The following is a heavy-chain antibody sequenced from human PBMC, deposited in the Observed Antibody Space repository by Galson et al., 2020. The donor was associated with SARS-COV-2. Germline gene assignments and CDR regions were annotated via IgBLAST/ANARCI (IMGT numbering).Heavy chain of an antibody. D-gene: IGHD2-21*02. CDR3: ASETVVVTARVQYGMDV. Sequence: SQTLSLTCTVSGGSISSSSYYWGWIRQPPGKGLEWIGSIYYSGSTYYNPSLKSRVTISVDTSKNQFSLKRSSVTAADTAVYYCASETVVVTARVQYGMDVWGQGTTVTVSS. CDR1: GGSISSSSYY. J-gene: IGHJ6*02. CDR2: IYYSGST. V-gene: IGHV4-39*07.